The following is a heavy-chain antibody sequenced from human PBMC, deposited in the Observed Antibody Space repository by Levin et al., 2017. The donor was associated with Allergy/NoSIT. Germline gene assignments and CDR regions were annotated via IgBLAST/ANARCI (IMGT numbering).Heavy chain of an antibody. CDR1: GYTFTSYY. CDR2: INPSGGST. Sequence: GESLKISCKASGYTFTSYYMHWVRQAPGQGLEWMGIINPSGGSTSYAQKFQGRLTMTRDTSTNTVYMELSSLRSEDTAVYYCARGSLPASSGWYTDDYWGQGTLVTVSS. CDR3: ARGSLPASSGWYTDDY. J-gene: IGHJ4*02. D-gene: IGHD6-19*01. V-gene: IGHV1-46*01.